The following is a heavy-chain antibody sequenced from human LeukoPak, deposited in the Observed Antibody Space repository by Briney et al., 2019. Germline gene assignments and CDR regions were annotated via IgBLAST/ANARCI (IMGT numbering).Heavy chain of an antibody. D-gene: IGHD6-13*01. J-gene: IGHJ4*02. V-gene: IGHV3-23*01. CDR2: ISGSGGST. CDR1: GFTFSSYA. CDR3: AKDCLNGVAAAGPNFDC. Sequence: GGSLRLSCAASGFTFSSYAMSRVRQAPGKGLEWVSAISGSGGSTYYADSVKGRFTISRDDSKNTLYLQMNSLRAEDTAVYYCAKDCLNGVAAAGPNFDCWGQGTLVTVSS.